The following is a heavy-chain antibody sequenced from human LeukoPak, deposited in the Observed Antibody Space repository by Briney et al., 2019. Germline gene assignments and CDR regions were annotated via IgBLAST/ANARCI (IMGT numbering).Heavy chain of an antibody. Sequence: SETLSLTCTVSGGSISSSSYYWGWIPQPPGKGLEWIGSIYYSGSTYYNPSLKSRVTISVDTSKNQFSLKLSSVTAADTAVYYCERTRYYYNSRSYGAPYYFDYWGQGTLVTVSS. J-gene: IGHJ4*02. CDR2: IYYSGST. V-gene: IGHV4-39*07. CDR3: ERTRYYYNSRSYGAPYYFDY. D-gene: IGHD3-10*01. CDR1: GGSISSSSYY.